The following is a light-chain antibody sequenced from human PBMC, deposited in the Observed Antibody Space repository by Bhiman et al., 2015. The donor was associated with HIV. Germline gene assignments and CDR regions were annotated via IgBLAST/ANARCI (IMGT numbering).Light chain of an antibody. CDR3: QAWDSSTGV. CDR1: KLGDKY. CDR2: QDS. Sequence: SYELTQPPSVSVPPGQTASIPCSGDKLGDKYACWYQQKPGQSPVLVIYQDSTRPSGIPERFSGSNSGNTATLTISGTQAMDEADYYCQAWDSSTGVFGTGTKVTVL. V-gene: IGLV3-1*01. J-gene: IGLJ1*01.